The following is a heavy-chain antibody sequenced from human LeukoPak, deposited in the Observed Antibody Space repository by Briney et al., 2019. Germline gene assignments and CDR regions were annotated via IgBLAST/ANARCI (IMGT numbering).Heavy chain of an antibody. CDR2: IRYDGGNK. CDR1: GFTFSSYG. D-gene: IGHD1-26*01. J-gene: IGHJ1*01. V-gene: IGHV3-30*02. CDR3: AKDGVGATATQH. Sequence: GESLKISCAASGFTFSSYGMHWVRQAPGKGLEWVAFIRYDGGNKYYADSVKGRFTISRDNSKNTLYLQMNSLRAEDTAVYYCAKDGVGATATQHWGQGTLVTVSS.